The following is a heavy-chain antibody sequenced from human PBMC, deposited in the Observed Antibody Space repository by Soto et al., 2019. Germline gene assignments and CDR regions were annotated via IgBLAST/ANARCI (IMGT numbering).Heavy chain of an antibody. CDR2: IYHGGTT. D-gene: IGHD6-19*01. J-gene: IGHJ4*01. CDR3: ARVHVMVVAGSTFDF. Sequence: SETLSLTCTVSGYSVSSGSYWGWIRQPPGKGPEWIASIYHGGTTFYNPSLKSRITISMDPSNNQFSLRLTSVTAADTAVYYCARVHVMVVAGSTFDFWGHGTLVTSPQ. V-gene: IGHV4-38-2*02. CDR1: GYSVSSGSY.